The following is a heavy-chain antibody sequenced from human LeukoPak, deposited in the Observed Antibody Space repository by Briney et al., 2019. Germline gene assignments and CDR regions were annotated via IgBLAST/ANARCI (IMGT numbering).Heavy chain of an antibody. CDR1: GFTFSSYG. CDR2: IWYDGSNK. Sequence: PGGSLRLSCAASGFTFSSYGMHWVRQAPGKGLEWVAVIWYDGSNKYYADSVKGRFTISRDNSKNTLYLQMHSLRVEDTAVYYCAKDPNYYGSGSYPNWGQGTLVTVSS. J-gene: IGHJ4*02. D-gene: IGHD3-10*01. CDR3: AKDPNYYGSGSYPN. V-gene: IGHV3-33*06.